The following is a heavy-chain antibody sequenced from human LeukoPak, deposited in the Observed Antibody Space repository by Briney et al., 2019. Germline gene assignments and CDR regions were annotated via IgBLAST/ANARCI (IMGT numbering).Heavy chain of an antibody. Sequence: GGSLRLSCAASGFTFNNFAMSWVRQTQDKGLEWVSAISGSDGRTFYADSVKGRFTISRDNSKNTLSLQMNNLRLDDTAVYHCVKEKSSVRQVDTAMGIWGQGTLVTVSS. CDR1: GFTFNNFA. D-gene: IGHD5-18*01. CDR2: ISGSDGRT. CDR3: VKEKSSVRQVDTAMGI. V-gene: IGHV3-23*01. J-gene: IGHJ4*02.